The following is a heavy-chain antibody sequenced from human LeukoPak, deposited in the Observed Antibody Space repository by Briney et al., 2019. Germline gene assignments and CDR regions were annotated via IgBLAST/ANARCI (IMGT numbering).Heavy chain of an antibody. Sequence: ASVKVSCKASGYTFTSYDINWVRQATGRGLEWMGWISAYNGNTNYAQKLQGRVTMTTDTSTSTAYMELRSLRSDDTAVYYCARVRYDILTGYWSYFDYWGQGTLVTVSS. CDR2: ISAYNGNT. V-gene: IGHV1-18*01. J-gene: IGHJ4*02. CDR1: GYTFTSYD. CDR3: ARVRYDILTGYWSYFDY. D-gene: IGHD3-9*01.